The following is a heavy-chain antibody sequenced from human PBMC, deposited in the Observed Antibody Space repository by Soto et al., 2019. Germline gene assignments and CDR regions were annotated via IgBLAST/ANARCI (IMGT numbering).Heavy chain of an antibody. V-gene: IGHV4-34*01. J-gene: IGHJ6*02. CDR1: GGSFSGYY. CDR3: ARGGPFLGYYYYGMDV. Sequence: SETLSLTCAVYGGSFSGYYWSWIRQPPGKGLERIGEINHSGSTNYNPSLKSRVTISVDTSKNQFSLKLSSVTAADTAVYYCARGGPFLGYYYYGMDVWGQGTTVTVSS. CDR2: INHSGST. D-gene: IGHD7-27*01.